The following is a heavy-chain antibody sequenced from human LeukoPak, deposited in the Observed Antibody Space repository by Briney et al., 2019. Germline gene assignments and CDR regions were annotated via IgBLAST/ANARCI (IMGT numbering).Heavy chain of an antibody. CDR1: GYSISSGYY. CDR2: IYHSGKT. V-gene: IGHV4-38-2*01. CDR3: ARWGYSSGWNYGTFDY. J-gene: IGHJ4*02. D-gene: IGHD6-19*01. Sequence: PSETLSLTCAVSGYSISSGYYWGCIRQPPRKGLEWIGSIYHSGKTYSNPSLKSRVTTPVDTSKNQLSLNLSSVTAADTAVYYCARWGYSSGWNYGTFDYWGQGTLVSVSS.